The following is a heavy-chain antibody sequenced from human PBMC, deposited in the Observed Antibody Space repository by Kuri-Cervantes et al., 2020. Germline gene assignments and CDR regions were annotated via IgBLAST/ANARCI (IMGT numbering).Heavy chain of an antibody. CDR1: GFTFSSYS. CDR2: INHSGST. CDR3: ARHSHRIAVAGTGFDY. V-gene: IGHV4-34*01. Sequence: ESLKISCAASGFTFSSYSMNWVRQAPGKGLEWIGEINHSGSTNYNPSLKSRVTISVDTSKNQFSLKLSSVTAADTAVYYCARHSHRIAVAGTGFDYWGQGTLVTVSS. J-gene: IGHJ4*02. D-gene: IGHD6-19*01.